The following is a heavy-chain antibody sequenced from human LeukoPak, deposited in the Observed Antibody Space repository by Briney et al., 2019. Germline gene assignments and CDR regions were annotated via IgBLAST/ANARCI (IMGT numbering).Heavy chain of an antibody. D-gene: IGHD3-22*01. CDR1: GYTFTGYY. V-gene: IGHV1-2*02. Sequence: ASVKVSCKASGYTFTGYYMYWVRQAPGQGLEWVGWINPNSGGTNYAQKFQGRVTMTRDTSISTAYMELSRLGSNDTAVYYCARGPHYYDPPDYWGQGTLVTVSS. CDR3: ARGPHYYDPPDY. J-gene: IGHJ4*02. CDR2: INPNSGGT.